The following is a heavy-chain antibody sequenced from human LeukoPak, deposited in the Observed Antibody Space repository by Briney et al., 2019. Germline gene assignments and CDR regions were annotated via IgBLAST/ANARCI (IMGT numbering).Heavy chain of an antibody. Sequence: GGSLRLPCAASGFTFSSYGMHWVRQAPGKGLEWVAVIWYDGSNKYYADSVKGRFTISRDNSKNTLYLQMNSLRAEDTAVYYCAKAPGRYSSGWYVNWGQGTLVTVSS. D-gene: IGHD6-19*01. CDR1: GFTFSSYG. CDR2: IWYDGSNK. J-gene: IGHJ4*02. V-gene: IGHV3-33*06. CDR3: AKAPGRYSSGWYVN.